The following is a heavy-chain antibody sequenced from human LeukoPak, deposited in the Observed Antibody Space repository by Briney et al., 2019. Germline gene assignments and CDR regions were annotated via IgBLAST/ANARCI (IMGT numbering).Heavy chain of an antibody. J-gene: IGHJ5*02. Sequence: SETLSLTCTVSGGSISSGDYYWSWIRQPPGKGLEWIGYIYYSGSTYYNPSLKSRVTISVGTSKNQFSLKLSSVTAADTAVYYVARQYGSGSYYNWFDPWGQGTLVTVSS. V-gene: IGHV4-30-4*01. CDR1: GGSISSGDYY. CDR2: IYYSGST. CDR3: ARQYGSGSYYNWFDP. D-gene: IGHD3-10*01.